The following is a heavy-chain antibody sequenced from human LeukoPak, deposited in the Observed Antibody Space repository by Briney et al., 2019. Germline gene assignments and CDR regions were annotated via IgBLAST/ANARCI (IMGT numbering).Heavy chain of an antibody. V-gene: IGHV4-59*01. CDR3: ARGRNWFDP. J-gene: IGHJ5*02. CDR2: IDHSGSS. Sequence: SETLSLTCPVSGASISSSYWTWIRQPPGKGLEWIGYIDHSGSSDYNPSLKSRVTMSVDTSKNQFSLKVSSVTAADTGVYYCARGRNWFDPWGQGTPVTVSS. CDR1: GASISSSY.